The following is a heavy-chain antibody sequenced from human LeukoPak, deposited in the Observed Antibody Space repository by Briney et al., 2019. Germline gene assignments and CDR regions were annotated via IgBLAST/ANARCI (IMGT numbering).Heavy chain of an antibody. Sequence: SETLSLTCAVYGGSFSGYYWSWIRQPPGKGLEWIGEINHSGSTNYNPSLKSRVTISVDTSKNQFSLKLSSVTAADTAAYYCARDYGDYRLPFDPWGQGTLVTVSS. J-gene: IGHJ5*02. CDR3: ARDYGDYRLPFDP. CDR2: INHSGST. V-gene: IGHV4-34*01. D-gene: IGHD4-17*01. CDR1: GGSFSGYY.